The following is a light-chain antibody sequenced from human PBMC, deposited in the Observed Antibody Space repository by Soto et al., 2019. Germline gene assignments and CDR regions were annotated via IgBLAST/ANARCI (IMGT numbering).Light chain of an antibody. CDR2: GAS. Sequence: EVVLTQSPATLSLSPGEGATVSCRASQSVSSSYLAWYQQKPGQAPRLLIYGASSRATGIPDRFSGSGSGTDFTLTISRLEPEDFAVYYCQQYGSSPETFGQGTKVDIK. J-gene: IGKJ1*01. V-gene: IGKV3-20*01. CDR1: QSVSSSY. CDR3: QQYGSSPET.